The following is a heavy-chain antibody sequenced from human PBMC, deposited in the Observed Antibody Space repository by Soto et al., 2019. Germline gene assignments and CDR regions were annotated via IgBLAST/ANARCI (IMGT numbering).Heavy chain of an antibody. J-gene: IGHJ6*02. CDR3: ARDGGVGANYYGMDV. CDR1: GFTFSSYD. CDR2: IGTAGDT. D-gene: IGHD1-26*01. V-gene: IGHV3-13*01. Sequence: GGSLRLSCAASGFTFSSYDMHWVRQATGKGPEWVSAIGTAGDTYYPGSVKGRFTISRENAKNSLYLQMNSLRAGDTAVYYCARDGGVGANYYGMDVWGQGTTVTVSS.